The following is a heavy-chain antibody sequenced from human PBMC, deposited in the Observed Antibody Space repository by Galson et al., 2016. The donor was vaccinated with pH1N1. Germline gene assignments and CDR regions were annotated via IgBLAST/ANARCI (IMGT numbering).Heavy chain of an antibody. CDR1: GFTFDDYT. J-gene: IGHJ4*02. CDR2: ITWDGTT. D-gene: IGHD6-19*01. V-gene: IGHV3-43*01. CDR3: GKGLGPKWWLVDY. Sequence: SLRLSCAASGFTFDDYTMHWVRQAPGKGLEWVSLITWDGTTLYADSMRGRFTISRDNSKNSFYLQMNSLGTEDTAFYYCGKGLGPKWWLVDYWGQGALVTVSS.